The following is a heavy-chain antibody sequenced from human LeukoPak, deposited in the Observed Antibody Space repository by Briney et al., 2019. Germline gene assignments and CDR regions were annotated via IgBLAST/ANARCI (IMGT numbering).Heavy chain of an antibody. Sequence: PSETLSLTCTVSGGSISSYYWSRIRQPPGKGLEWIGYIYYSGSTNYNPSLKSRVTISVDTSKNQFSLKLSSVTAADTAVYYCARAYYYDSSGWFDYWGQGTLVTVSS. V-gene: IGHV4-59*08. CDR1: GGSISSYY. CDR2: IYYSGST. CDR3: ARAYYYDSSGWFDY. D-gene: IGHD3-22*01. J-gene: IGHJ4*02.